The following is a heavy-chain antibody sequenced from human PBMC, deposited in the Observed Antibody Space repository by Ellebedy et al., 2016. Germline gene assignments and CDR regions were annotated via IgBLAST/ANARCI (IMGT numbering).Heavy chain of an antibody. CDR3: ARYRQIQAFDI. V-gene: IGHV1-69*13. CDR2: IIPIFGTA. D-gene: IGHD5-18*01. Sequence: SVKVSXKASEGTFSSYAISWVRQAPGQGLEWMGGIIPIFGTANYAQKFQGRVTITADESTSTAYMELSSLRSEDTAVYYCARYRQIQAFDIWGQGTMVTVSS. CDR1: EGTFSSYA. J-gene: IGHJ3*02.